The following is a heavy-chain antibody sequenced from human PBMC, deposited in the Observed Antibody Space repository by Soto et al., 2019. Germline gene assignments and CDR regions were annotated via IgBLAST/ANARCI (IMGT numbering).Heavy chain of an antibody. CDR1: GDSVSKYY. D-gene: IGHD4-17*01. V-gene: IGHV4-4*07. J-gene: IGHJ5*02. CDR2: IHSTRSP. Sequence: SETLSLTCTVSGDSVSKYYWNWIRQPAGKGLEWIGRIHSTRSPNYNPSLKSRVTMSVDTSKNQFSLKLNLTSVTAADTAVYYCARSPAYGDYANLDTWGQGTLVTAPQ. CDR3: ARSPAYGDYANLDT.